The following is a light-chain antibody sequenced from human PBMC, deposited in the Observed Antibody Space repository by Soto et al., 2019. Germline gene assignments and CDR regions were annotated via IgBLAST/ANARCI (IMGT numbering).Light chain of an antibody. V-gene: IGKV3-11*01. Sequence: EIVLTQSPATLSLSPEERATLSCRASQSVSSYLAWYQQKPGQAPRLLIYDASKRATGIPARFSGSGFGTDYTLTISSLEPEDFAVYYCQQRSKWRTFGQGTKVEIK. CDR2: DAS. CDR3: QQRSKWRT. J-gene: IGKJ1*01. CDR1: QSVSSY.